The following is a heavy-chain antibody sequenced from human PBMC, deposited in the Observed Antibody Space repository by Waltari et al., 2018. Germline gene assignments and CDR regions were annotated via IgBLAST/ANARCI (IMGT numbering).Heavy chain of an antibody. V-gene: IGHV4-4*07. D-gene: IGHD4-4*01. CDR3: AREVGNYVIRSYPPQGWFDP. CDR1: GGSISSYY. Sequence: QVQLQESGPGLVKPSETLSLTCTVSGGSISSYYWRWIRQPAGKGLEWLGRIYTSGRTNYYPSLKSRVTMSVETSKNQCTRKLRSVTAAETAGYYCAREVGNYVIRSYPPQGWFDPWGQGTLVTVSS. J-gene: IGHJ5*02. CDR2: IYTSGRT.